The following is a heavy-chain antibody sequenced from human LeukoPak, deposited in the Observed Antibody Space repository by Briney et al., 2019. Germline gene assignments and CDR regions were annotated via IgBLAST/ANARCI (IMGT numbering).Heavy chain of an antibody. J-gene: IGHJ4*02. D-gene: IGHD4-11*01. CDR3: AREVIVTTVTTRYFDY. CDR1: GYTFTGYY. CDR2: INPNSGGT. V-gene: IGHV1-2*02. Sequence: GASVKVSGKASGYTFTGYYMHWVRQAPGQGLEWMGWINPNSGGTNYAQKFQGRVTMTRDTSISTAYMELSRLRSDDTAVYYCAREVIVTTVTTRYFDYWGQGTLVTVSS.